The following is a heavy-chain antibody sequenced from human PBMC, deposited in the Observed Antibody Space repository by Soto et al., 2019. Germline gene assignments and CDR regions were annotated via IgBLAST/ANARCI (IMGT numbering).Heavy chain of an antibody. V-gene: IGHV4-59*01. D-gene: IGHD3-9*01. Sequence: SETLSLTCTVSGGSISSYYWSWIRQPPGKGLEWIGYIYYSGSTNYNPSLKSRVTISVDTSKNQFSLKLSSVTAADTAVYYCARGARYFDWLYRPDFDYWGQGTLVTVSS. CDR3: ARGARYFDWLYRPDFDY. CDR2: IYYSGST. J-gene: IGHJ4*02. CDR1: GGSISSYY.